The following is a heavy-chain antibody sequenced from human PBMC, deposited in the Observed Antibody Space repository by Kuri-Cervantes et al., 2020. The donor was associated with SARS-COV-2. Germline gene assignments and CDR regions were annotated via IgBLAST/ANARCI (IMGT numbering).Heavy chain of an antibody. D-gene: IGHD3-22*01. V-gene: IGHV3-48*03. CDR2: ISSSVSTI. CDR1: GFTFSTYA. CDR3: ARDSPFYDSSGYYYSAPFGIDY. J-gene: IGHJ4*02. Sequence: GGSLRLSCAASGFTFSTYAMSWVRQAPGKGLEWVSYISSSVSTIYYADSVKGLFTISRDNAKNSLYLKMNSLRAENTAVYYCARDSPFYDSSGYYYSAPFGIDYWGQGTLVTVSS.